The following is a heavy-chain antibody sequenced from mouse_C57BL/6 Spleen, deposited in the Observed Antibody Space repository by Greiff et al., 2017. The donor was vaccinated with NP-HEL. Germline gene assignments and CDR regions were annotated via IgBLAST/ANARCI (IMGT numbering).Heavy chain of an antibody. Sequence: QVQLQQPGAELVMPGASVKLSCKASGYTFTSYWMHWVKQRPGQGLEWIGEIDPSDSYTNYNQKFKGKSTLTVDKSSSTAYMQLSSLTSEDSAVYYCATQTAQGYYFAYWGQGTTLTVSS. CDR3: ATQTAQGYYFAY. CDR2: IDPSDSYT. J-gene: IGHJ2*01. CDR1: GYTFTSYW. D-gene: IGHD3-2*02. V-gene: IGHV1-69*01.